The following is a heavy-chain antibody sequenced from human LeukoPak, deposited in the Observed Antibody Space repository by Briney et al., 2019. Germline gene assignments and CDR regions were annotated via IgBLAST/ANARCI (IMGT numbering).Heavy chain of an antibody. D-gene: IGHD3-10*01. CDR2: INPNSGDT. Sequence: ASVKVSCKASGYTFTDYFMHWVRQVPGQGLEWMGWINPNSGDTNYAQNFQGRVTMTRDTSISTAYMELSKLGSDDTAVYFCARDLYGSGSNWFDPWGQGTLVTVSS. CDR3: ARDLYGSGSNWFDP. V-gene: IGHV1-2*02. J-gene: IGHJ5*02. CDR1: GYTFTDYF.